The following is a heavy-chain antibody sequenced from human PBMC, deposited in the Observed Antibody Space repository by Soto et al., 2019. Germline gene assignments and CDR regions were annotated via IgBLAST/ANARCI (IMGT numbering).Heavy chain of an antibody. D-gene: IGHD1-26*01. J-gene: IGHJ4*01. CDR1: GCTLSDYG. CDR2: ISSGSDTI. CDR3: ARVSKTWEDDY. Sequence: EVQLVESGGGLVQPGGSLRLSCSVSGCTLSDYGVNWVRQAPGKGLEWISYISSGSDTIYYAESVQGRFTISRDDAKNSLFLQMNNLRNEDTAVYYCARVSKTWEDDYWGHGTLVTVSS. V-gene: IGHV3-48*02.